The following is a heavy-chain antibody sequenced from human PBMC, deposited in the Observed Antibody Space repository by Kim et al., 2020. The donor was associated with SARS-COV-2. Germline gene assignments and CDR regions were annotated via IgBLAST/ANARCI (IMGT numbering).Heavy chain of an antibody. CDR3: ARNIIRGVIITGMDY. CDR1: GYTFTSYY. Sequence: ASVKVSCKASGYTFTSYYMHWVRQAPGQGLEWMGIINPSGGSTSYAQKFQGRVTMTRDTSTRTVYMELSSLRSEDTAVYYCARNIIRGVIITGMDYWGQGTLVTVSS. D-gene: IGHD3-10*01. CDR2: INPSGGST. V-gene: IGHV1-46*01. J-gene: IGHJ4*02.